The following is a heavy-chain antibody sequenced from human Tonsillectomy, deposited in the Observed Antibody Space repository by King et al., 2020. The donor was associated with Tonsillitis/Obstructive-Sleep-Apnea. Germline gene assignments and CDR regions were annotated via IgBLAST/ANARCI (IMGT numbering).Heavy chain of an antibody. D-gene: IGHD5-18*01. CDR1: SFTFRLYP. CDR2: IPGRGGST. V-gene: IGHV3-23*01. J-gene: IGHJ4*02. Sequence: HLFASVGVFVPPVRSVTPSCSCSSFTFRLYPLIFFAPSHLNGLASFCAIPGRGGSTYYADSVKGRFTISRDNSKNTLYLQMNSLRAEDTAVYYCAKEPYSYGYFYYFDYWGQGTLVTVSS. CDR3: AKEPYSYGYFYYFDY.